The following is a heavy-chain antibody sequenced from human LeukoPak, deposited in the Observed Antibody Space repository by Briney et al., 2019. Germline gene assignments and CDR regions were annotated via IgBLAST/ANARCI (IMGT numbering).Heavy chain of an antibody. CDR2: IYYSGST. D-gene: IGHD6-13*01. Sequence: SETLPLTCTVSGGSISSYYWSWIRQPPGKGLEWIGYIYYSGSTNYNPSLKSRVTISVDTSKNQFSLKLSSVTAADTAVYYCARGLVAAAIFRSYWYFDLWGRGTLVTVSS. J-gene: IGHJ2*01. CDR3: ARGLVAAAIFRSYWYFDL. CDR1: GGSISSYY. V-gene: IGHV4-59*12.